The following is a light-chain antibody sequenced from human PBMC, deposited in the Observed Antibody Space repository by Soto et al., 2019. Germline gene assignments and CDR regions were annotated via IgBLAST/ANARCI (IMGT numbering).Light chain of an antibody. J-gene: IGKJ2*01. CDR3: QQSYSTLYT. CDR2: AAS. CDR1: QSISSY. Sequence: DIPMTQSPSSLSASVGDRVTITCRASQSISSYLNWYQQKPGKAPKLLIYAASSLQSGVPSRFSGSGSGTDFTLTICSLQPEDFATYYCQQSYSTLYTFGQGTKLEIK. V-gene: IGKV1-39*01.